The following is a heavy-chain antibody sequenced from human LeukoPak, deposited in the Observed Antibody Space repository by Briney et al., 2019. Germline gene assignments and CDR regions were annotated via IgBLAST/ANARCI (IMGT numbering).Heavy chain of an antibody. J-gene: IGHJ4*02. D-gene: IGHD6-13*01. CDR2: MNQVGSEK. CDR3: TRDGVAPGLYFDY. V-gene: IGHV3-7*03. Sequence: GGSLRLSCAASGFPFSAYWMNWVRQAPGKGLEWVASMNQVGSEKYYVDSVKGRFTISRDNAKNSLYLQMNSLRAEDTAVYYCTRDGVAPGLYFDYWGQGTLVTVSS. CDR1: GFPFSAYW.